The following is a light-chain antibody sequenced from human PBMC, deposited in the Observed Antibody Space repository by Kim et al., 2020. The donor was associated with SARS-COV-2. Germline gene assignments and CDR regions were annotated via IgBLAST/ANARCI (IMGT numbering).Light chain of an antibody. CDR2: DAS. CDR1: QTIRNNY. Sequence: SPGEKANRACRASQTIRNNYLAGYQQKPGQAPRLLIYDASSRATGVPDRFIGSGSGTDFTLTISRLEPEDCTVYYCQQYGDSLWTFGQGTKVDIK. V-gene: IGKV3-20*01. CDR3: QQYGDSLWT. J-gene: IGKJ1*01.